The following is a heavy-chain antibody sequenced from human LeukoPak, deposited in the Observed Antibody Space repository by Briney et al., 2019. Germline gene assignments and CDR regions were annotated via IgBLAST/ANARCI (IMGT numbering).Heavy chain of an antibody. Sequence: GGSLRLSCVASGFTFSSSSYFLTWVRQAPGKGLEWVSVISGSGAIKYYADSVKGRFTISRDNAKNSLYLQMNSLRAEDTAVYYCARVQRGYSYNPLGYYYYYMDVWGKGTTVTVSS. CDR2: ISGSGAIK. CDR3: ARVQRGYSYNPLGYYYYYMDV. J-gene: IGHJ6*03. CDR1: GFTFSSSSYF. D-gene: IGHD5-18*01. V-gene: IGHV3-23*01.